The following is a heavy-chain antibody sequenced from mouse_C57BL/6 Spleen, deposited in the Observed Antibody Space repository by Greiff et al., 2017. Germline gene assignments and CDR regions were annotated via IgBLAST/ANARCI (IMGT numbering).Heavy chain of an antibody. CDR1: GYTFTSYW. J-gene: IGHJ2*01. CDR3: ARWPIYDGYPYYLDY. Sequence: QVQLKQPGTELVKPGASVKLSCKASGYTFTSYWMHWVKQRPGQGLEWIGNINPSNGGTNYNEKFKSKATLTVDKSSSTAYMQLSSLTSEDSAVYYCARWPIYDGYPYYLDYWGQGTTLTVSS. D-gene: IGHD2-3*01. CDR2: INPSNGGT. V-gene: IGHV1-53*01.